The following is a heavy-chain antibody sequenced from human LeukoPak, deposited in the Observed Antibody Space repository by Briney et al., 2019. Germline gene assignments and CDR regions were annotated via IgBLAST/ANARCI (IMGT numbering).Heavy chain of an antibody. V-gene: IGHV3-9*01. CDR3: ARGNYDFWSGYYSY. Sequence: PGGSLRLSCAASGFTFDDYAMHWVRQAPGKGLEWVSGISWNSGSIGYADSVKGRFTISRDNAKNSLYLQMNSLRAEDTALYYCARGNYDFWSGYYSYWGQGTLVTVSS. CDR1: GFTFDDYA. J-gene: IGHJ4*02. D-gene: IGHD3-3*01. CDR2: ISWNSGSI.